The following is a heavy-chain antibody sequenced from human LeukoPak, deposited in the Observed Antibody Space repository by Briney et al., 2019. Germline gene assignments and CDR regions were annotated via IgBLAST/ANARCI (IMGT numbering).Heavy chain of an antibody. CDR2: MNPNSGNR. D-gene: IGHD4-17*01. CDR1: GYTFIDCE. J-gene: IGHJ4*02. CDR3: ARGLESYGAITGGY. V-gene: IGHV1-8*01. Sequence: GASVKVSCKASGYTFIDCEINWVRQATGQGLEWMGWMNPNSGNRGYAQKFQGRVTMTRNTSISTAYMELSSLSSEDTAVYYCARGLESYGAITGGYWGQGTLVTVSS.